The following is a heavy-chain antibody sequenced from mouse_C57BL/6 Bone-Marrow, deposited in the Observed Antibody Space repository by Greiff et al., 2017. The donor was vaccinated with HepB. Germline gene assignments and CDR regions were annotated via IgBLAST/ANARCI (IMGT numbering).Heavy chain of an antibody. CDR1: GYTFTSYW. Sequence: QVQLQQPGAELVRPGSSVKLSCKASGYTFTSYWMHWVKQRPIQGLEWIGNIDPSDSETHYNQKFKNKATLTVDKSSSTAYMQLSSLTSEDSAVYYCARKGTQAFDYGGKGTTLTVSS. CDR2: IDPSDSET. CDR3: ARKGTQAFDY. J-gene: IGHJ2*01. V-gene: IGHV1-52*01. D-gene: IGHD3-2*02.